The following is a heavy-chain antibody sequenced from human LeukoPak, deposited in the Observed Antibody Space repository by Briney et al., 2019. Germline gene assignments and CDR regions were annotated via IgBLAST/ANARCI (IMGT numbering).Heavy chain of an antibody. Sequence: ASVKVSCKASGYTFTGYYMHWVRQAPGQGLEWMGWVNPNSGGTNYAQKFQGRVTMTRDTSISTAYMELSRLRSDDTAVYYCAREGSDFWSGYTPTYFDYWGQGTLVTVSS. CDR2: VNPNSGGT. CDR1: GYTFTGYY. CDR3: AREGSDFWSGYTPTYFDY. D-gene: IGHD3-3*01. J-gene: IGHJ4*02. V-gene: IGHV1-2*02.